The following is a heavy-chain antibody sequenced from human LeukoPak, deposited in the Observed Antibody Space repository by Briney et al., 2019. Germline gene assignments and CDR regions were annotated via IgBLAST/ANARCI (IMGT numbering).Heavy chain of an antibody. CDR3: AKRRYDTSSLDWFDP. V-gene: IGHV3-23*01. CDR2: ISGTGANT. J-gene: IGHJ5*02. D-gene: IGHD6-13*01. Sequence: GGSLRLSCAASGFTFSSYGMSWVRQAPGKGLEWVSTISGTGANTYYADSVKGRFTISRDNSKSTLYLQMDSLRVEDAAVYYCAKRRYDTSSLDWFDPWGQGTLVTVSS. CDR1: GFTFSSYG.